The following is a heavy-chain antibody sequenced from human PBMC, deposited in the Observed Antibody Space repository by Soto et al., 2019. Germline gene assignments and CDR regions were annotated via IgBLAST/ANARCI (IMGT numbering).Heavy chain of an antibody. Sequence: SETLSLTCAVYGGSFSGYYWSWIRQHPGKGLEWIGEINHSGSTNYNPSLKSRVTISVDTSKNQFSLKLSSVTAADSAVYYCARASGHYDTSGYYGTYYHYGMDVWGQGTTVTVSS. J-gene: IGHJ6*02. V-gene: IGHV4-34*01. CDR1: GGSFSGYY. CDR3: ARASGHYDTSGYYGTYYHYGMDV. D-gene: IGHD3-22*01. CDR2: INHSGST.